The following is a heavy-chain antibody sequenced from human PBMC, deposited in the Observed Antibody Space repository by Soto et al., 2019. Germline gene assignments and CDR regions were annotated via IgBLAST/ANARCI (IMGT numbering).Heavy chain of an antibody. D-gene: IGHD6-13*01. CDR2: ISGSGSNT. J-gene: IGHJ4*02. CDR3: AKGGVAAARGYFDY. CDR1: GFTFRSYG. Sequence: EVQLLESGGGLVKPGGSLRLYCAASGFTFRSYGLSWVRQAPGKGLEWVSDISGSGSNTNYADSVKGRFTISRDNSNNSLFLQMNSLRVEDTAVSYCAKGGVAAARGYFDYCGQGILVTVSS. V-gene: IGHV3-23*01.